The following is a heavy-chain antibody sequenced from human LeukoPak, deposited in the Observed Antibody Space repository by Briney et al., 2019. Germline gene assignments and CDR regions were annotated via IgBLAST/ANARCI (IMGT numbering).Heavy chain of an antibody. CDR1: GFTFSNAW. J-gene: IGHJ4*02. V-gene: IGHV3-15*01. Sequence: GGSLRLSCAASGFTFSNAWMSWVRQAPGKGLEWVGRIKSKTDGGTTDYAAPVKGRFTISRDDSKNTLYLQMISLKTEDTAVYYCTTGLGYCSSTSCFDYWGQGTLVTVSS. CDR2: IKSKTDGGTT. D-gene: IGHD2-2*01. CDR3: TTGLGYCSSTSCFDY.